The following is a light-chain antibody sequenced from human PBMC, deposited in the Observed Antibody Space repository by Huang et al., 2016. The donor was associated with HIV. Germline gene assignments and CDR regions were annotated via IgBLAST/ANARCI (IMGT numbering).Light chain of an antibody. J-gene: IGKJ5*01. CDR2: STS. V-gene: IGKV1-12*01. CDR1: QDISSW. Sequence: IQLTQSPSSVSASEGDTVRITCRASQDISSWLAWYQQKPREAPTLLIHSTSILQTGVQSRLNGSGAGTNFFLTINSLRPEDFATYYCQQANMYPRSFGQGTRLEIK. CDR3: QQANMYPRS.